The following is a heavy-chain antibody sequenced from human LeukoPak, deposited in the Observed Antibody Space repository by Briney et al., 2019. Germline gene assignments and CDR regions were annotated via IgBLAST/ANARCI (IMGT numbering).Heavy chain of an antibody. V-gene: IGHV3-49*04. D-gene: IGHD5-12*01. J-gene: IGHJ4*02. CDR1: GFTFSSYS. Sequence: PGGSLRLSCAASGFTFSSYSMNWVRQAPGKGLEWVGFIRSKAYGGTTEYAASVKGRFTISRDDSKSIAYLQMNSLKTEDTAVYYCTRDGWYHSGYDSPPDYWGQGTLVTVSS. CDR2: IRSKAYGGTT. CDR3: TRDGWYHSGYDSPPDY.